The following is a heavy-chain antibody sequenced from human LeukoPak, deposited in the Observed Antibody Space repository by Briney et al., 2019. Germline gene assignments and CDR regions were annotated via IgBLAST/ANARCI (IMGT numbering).Heavy chain of an antibody. CDR3: ARAMIGRGYSSSWTPNDAFDI. J-gene: IGHJ3*02. CDR1: GFTFSSYA. D-gene: IGHD6-13*01. CDR2: ISSNGGST. Sequence: SGGSLRLSCAASGFTFSSYAMHWVRQAPGKGLEYVSAISSNGGSTYYANSVKGRFTISRDNSKNMLYLQMGSLRAEDMAVYYCARAMIGRGYSSSWTPNDAFDIWGQGTMVTVSS. V-gene: IGHV3-64*01.